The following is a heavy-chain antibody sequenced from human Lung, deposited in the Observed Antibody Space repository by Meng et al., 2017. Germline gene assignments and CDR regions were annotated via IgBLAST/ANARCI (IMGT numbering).Heavy chain of an antibody. CDR1: GGSISDYY. CDR2: INHSGST. V-gene: IGHV4-34*01. Sequence: QVAVQQWGARLLKPSETLSRTRVVAGGSISDYYWRWIRQPRGKGLEWIGEINHSGSTNYKPSLESRATISVDTSQNNLSLKLSSVTAADSAVYYCARGPTTMAHDFDYWGQGTLVTVSS. J-gene: IGHJ4*02. D-gene: IGHD4-11*01. CDR3: ARGPTTMAHDFDY.